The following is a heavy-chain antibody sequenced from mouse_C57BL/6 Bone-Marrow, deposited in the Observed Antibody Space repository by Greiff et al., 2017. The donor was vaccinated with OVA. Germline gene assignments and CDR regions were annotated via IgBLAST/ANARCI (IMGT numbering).Heavy chain of an antibody. CDR3: ARLGPYAMDY. V-gene: IGHV5-15*01. CDR1: GFTFSDYG. Sequence: EVQLVESGGGLVQPGGSLKLSCAASGFTFSDYGMAWVRQAPRKGPEWVAFISNLAYSIYYADTVTGRFTISRENAKNTLYLEMSSLRSEDTAMYYCARLGPYAMDYWGQGTSVTVSS. CDR2: ISNLAYSI. J-gene: IGHJ4*01.